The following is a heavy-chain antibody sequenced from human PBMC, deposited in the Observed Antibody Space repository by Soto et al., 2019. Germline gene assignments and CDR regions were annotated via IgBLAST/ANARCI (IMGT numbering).Heavy chain of an antibody. CDR2: IYYSGST. CDR1: CGSVSSGSYY. V-gene: IGHV4-61*01. CDR3: ARVMSRGRIVVVPAAIGGWFDP. Sequence: WETLSLTCTVSCGSVSSGSYYWSWIRQPPGKGLEWIGYIYYSGSTNYNPSLKSRVTISVDTSKNQFSLKLSSVTAADTAVYYCARVMSRGRIVVVPAAIGGWFDPWGQGTLVTVSS. D-gene: IGHD2-2*02. J-gene: IGHJ5*02.